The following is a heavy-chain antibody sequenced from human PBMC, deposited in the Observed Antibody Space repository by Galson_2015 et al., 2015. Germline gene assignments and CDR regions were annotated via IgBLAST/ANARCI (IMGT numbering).Heavy chain of an antibody. J-gene: IGHJ3*02. Sequence: SETLSLTCAVYGGSFSGSYWSWIRQPPGKGLEWIGEINHSGSTNYNPSLKSRVTISVDTSKNQFSLKLSSVTAADTAVYYCARGVVPAAHGNAFDIWGQGTMVTVSS. CDR2: INHSGST. CDR3: ARGVVPAAHGNAFDI. D-gene: IGHD2-2*01. V-gene: IGHV4-34*01. CDR1: GGSFSGSY.